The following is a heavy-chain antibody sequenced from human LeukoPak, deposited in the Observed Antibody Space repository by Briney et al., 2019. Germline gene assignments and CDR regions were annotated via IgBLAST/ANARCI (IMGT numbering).Heavy chain of an antibody. V-gene: IGHV5-51*01. J-gene: IGHJ4*02. D-gene: IGHD3-10*01. CDR3: ARRLPYYYGSGRPFDY. CDR1: GYSFTSYW. CDR2: IYPGDSDT. Sequence: GESLKISCKGSGYSFTSYWIGWVRQMPGKGLEWVGIIYPGDSDTRYSPSFQGQVTISADKSISTAYLQWSSLKASDTAMYYCARRLPYYYGSGRPFDYWGQGTLVTVSS.